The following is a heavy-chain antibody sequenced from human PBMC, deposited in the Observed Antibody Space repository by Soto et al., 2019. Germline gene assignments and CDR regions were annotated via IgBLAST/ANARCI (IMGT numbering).Heavy chain of an antibody. D-gene: IGHD6-6*01. J-gene: IGHJ4*02. CDR1: GGSITSGDYY. V-gene: IGHV4-31*03. Sequence: PSETLSLTCTVSGGSITSGDYYWSWIRQHPEKGLEWIGYISYRGRTYYNPSLKSRLTISLDTSKNQFSLKLTSVTVADTAVYYCARKSAKYQLDYWGQGTLVTAPQ. CDR3: ARKSAKYQLDY. CDR2: ISYRGRT.